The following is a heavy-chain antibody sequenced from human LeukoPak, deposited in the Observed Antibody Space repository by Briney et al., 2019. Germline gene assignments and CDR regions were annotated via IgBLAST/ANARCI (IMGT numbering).Heavy chain of an antibody. CDR1: GGSISTSTYY. V-gene: IGHV4-39*01. D-gene: IGHD6-13*01. Sequence: PSETLSLTCSVSGGSISTSTYYWGWIRQPPGKGQEWIGSVHYSGSTYYNPSLKSRVTTSADTSKNQFSLRLSSVTAADTAVYYCARQVASSPVDIWGQGTMVTVSS. CDR2: VHYSGST. CDR3: ARQVASSPVDI. J-gene: IGHJ3*02.